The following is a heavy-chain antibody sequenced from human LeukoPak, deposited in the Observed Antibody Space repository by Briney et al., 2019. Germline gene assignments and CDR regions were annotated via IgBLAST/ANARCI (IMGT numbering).Heavy chain of an antibody. CDR1: GFTFSSYG. CDR3: AKNPRDLYSSGWSYYFDY. D-gene: IGHD6-19*01. CDR2: ISSSGGTT. V-gene: IGHV3-23*01. Sequence: GGSLRLSCAASGFTFSSYGMHWVRQAPGKGLEWVSVISSSGGTTYYADSVKGRFTISRDNSKNTLYLQMNSLRAEDTAVYYCAKNPRDLYSSGWSYYFDYWGQGTLVTVSS. J-gene: IGHJ4*02.